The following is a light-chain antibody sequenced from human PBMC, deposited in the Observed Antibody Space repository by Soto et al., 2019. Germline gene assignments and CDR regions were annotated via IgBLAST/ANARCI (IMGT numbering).Light chain of an antibody. CDR3: QKYSSVPV. J-gene: IGKJ3*01. Sequence: DIQMTQSPTSLSASVGDRVTITCRASQGIRNYVAWYQQIPGKAPKLLIYAASTLQSGVPSRFSGSGSGTDSTLTINGLQPEAVATFSCQKYSSVPVFGPGTKVEIK. CDR2: AAS. CDR1: QGIRNY. V-gene: IGKV1-27*01.